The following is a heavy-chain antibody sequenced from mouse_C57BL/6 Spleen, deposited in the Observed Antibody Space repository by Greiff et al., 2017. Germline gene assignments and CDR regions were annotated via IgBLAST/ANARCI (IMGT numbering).Heavy chain of an antibody. Sequence: VQLKQSGAELVRPGASVKLSCTASGFNIKDDYMHWVKQRPEQGLEWIGWIDPENGDTEYASKFQGKATITADTSSNTAYLQLSSLTSEDTAVYYCTTNYGSSYYFDYCGQGTTLTVSS. V-gene: IGHV14-4*01. CDR2: IDPENGDT. CDR3: TTNYGSSYYFDY. CDR1: GFNIKDDY. J-gene: IGHJ2*01. D-gene: IGHD1-1*01.